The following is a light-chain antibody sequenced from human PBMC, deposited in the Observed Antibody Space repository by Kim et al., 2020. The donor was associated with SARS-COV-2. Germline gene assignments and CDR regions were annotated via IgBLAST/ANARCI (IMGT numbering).Light chain of an antibody. CDR1: HNVGIS. CDR2: DAA. CDR3: HQRGNWPPALT. J-gene: IGKJ4*01. V-gene: IGKV3-11*01. Sequence: PGESAPLSCRASHNVGISLPWYQQKPGQAPRRLIYDAAIRAAGIPDRFSGSGSGTDFTLTIGSLAPEDFAVYYCHQRGNWPPALTFGGGTKVEIK.